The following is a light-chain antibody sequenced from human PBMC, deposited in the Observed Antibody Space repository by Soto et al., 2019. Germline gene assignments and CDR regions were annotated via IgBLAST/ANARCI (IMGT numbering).Light chain of an antibody. CDR1: SSNIGSNT. CDR2: SNN. J-gene: IGLJ1*01. V-gene: IGLV1-44*01. CDR3: AAWDDSLNGYV. Sequence: VLTQPPSASGTPGQRVTISCSGGSSNIGSNTVNWYQQLPGTAPKLLIYSNNQRPSGVPDRFSGSKSGTSASLAISGLQSEDEADYYCAAWDDSLNGYVFGTGTKVTVL.